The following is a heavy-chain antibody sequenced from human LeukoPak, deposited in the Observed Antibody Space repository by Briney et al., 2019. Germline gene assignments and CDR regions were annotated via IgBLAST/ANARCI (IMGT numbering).Heavy chain of an antibody. J-gene: IGHJ4*02. CDR3: ARGGGYSYGHLNFDY. Sequence: GGSLRLSCAASGFTFSSYWMSWVRQAPGKGLEWVANIKQDGSEKYYVDSVKGRFTISRDNAKNSLYLQMNSLRAEDTAVYYCARGGGYSYGHLNFDYWGQGTLVTVSS. D-gene: IGHD5-18*01. CDR1: GFTFSSYW. CDR2: IKQDGSEK. V-gene: IGHV3-7*01.